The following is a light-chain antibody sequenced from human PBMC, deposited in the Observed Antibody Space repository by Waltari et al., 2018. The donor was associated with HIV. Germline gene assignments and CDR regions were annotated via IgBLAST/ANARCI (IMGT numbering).Light chain of an antibody. CDR2: DAH. V-gene: IGLV2-14*02. Sequence: QSALTQPASVSGSPGQSVTISCTGTSSNVGGYNLVSWYQQHPDKAPKLVIFDAHIRPSGLRFRFSASSAGNTASRTISGLQPEDEADYYCCSYMDVSTLVFGGGTKVIV. CDR3: CSYMDVSTLV. CDR1: SSNVGGYNL. J-gene: IGLJ3*02.